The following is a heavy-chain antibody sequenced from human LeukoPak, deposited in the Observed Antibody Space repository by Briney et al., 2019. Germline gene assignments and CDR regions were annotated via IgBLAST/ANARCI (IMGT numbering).Heavy chain of an antibody. CDR3: ARGDYYDSSGYFDY. CDR2: IYYSGST. Sequence: SETLSLTCTVSGGSISSYYWSWNRQPPGKGLEWIWYIYYSGSTNYNPSLKSRVTISVDTSKNQFSLKLSSVTAADTAVYYCARGDYYDSSGYFDYWGQGTLVTVSS. V-gene: IGHV4-59*01. J-gene: IGHJ4*02. D-gene: IGHD3-22*01. CDR1: GGSISSYY.